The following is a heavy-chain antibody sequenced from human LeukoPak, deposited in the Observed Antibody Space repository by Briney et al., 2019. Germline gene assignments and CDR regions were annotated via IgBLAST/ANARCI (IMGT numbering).Heavy chain of an antibody. CDR3: ARDASGSTAVGVY. Sequence: ASVKLSCYASGSTFTSYGISWGRQAPGHGLEWMGWISAYNGNTNYAEKLQGRVTMTTDTSTSTAYMELRSLRSDDTVVYYCARDASGSTAVGVYWGQETLVTVSS. J-gene: IGHJ4*02. CDR2: ISAYNGNT. V-gene: IGHV1-18*01. D-gene: IGHD1-26*01. CDR1: GSTFTSYG.